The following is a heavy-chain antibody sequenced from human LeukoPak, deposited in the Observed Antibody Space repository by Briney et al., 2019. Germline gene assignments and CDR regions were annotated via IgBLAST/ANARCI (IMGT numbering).Heavy chain of an antibody. V-gene: IGHV4-59*01. CDR2: IYYSGST. D-gene: IGHD6-19*01. J-gene: IGHJ4*02. CDR3: ARLAVAGTPDDY. CDR1: GGSIGSYY. Sequence: SETLSLTCTVSGGSIGSYYWSWIRQPPGKGLEWIGYIYYSGSTNYNPSLKSRVTISVDTSKNQFSLKLSSVTAADTAVYYCARLAVAGTPDDYWGQGTLVTVSS.